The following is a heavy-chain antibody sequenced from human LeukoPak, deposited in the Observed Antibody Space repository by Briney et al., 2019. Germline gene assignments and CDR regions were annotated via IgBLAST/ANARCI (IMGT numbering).Heavy chain of an antibody. CDR1: GFTFSSYG. J-gene: IGHJ6*02. V-gene: IGHV3-30*18. D-gene: IGHD2-2*01. CDR3: AKERLGYCSTTSCYYYYYGMDV. Sequence: PGGSLRLSCAASGFTFSSYGVHWVRQAPGKGLEWVAVISYDGSNKYYADSVKGRFTISRDNSKNTLYLQMNSLRAEDTAVYYCAKERLGYCSTTSCYYYYYGMDVWGQGTTVTVSS. CDR2: ISYDGSNK.